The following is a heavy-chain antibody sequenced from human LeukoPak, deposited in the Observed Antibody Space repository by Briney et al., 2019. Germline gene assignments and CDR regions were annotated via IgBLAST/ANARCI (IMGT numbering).Heavy chain of an antibody. CDR2: MNPNSGNT. D-gene: IGHD3-3*01. V-gene: IGHV1-8*01. CDR3: ARGSLRFLEWLPQYCCGMDV. J-gene: IGHJ6*02. Sequence: ASVKVSCKASGYTFTSYDINWVRQATGQGLEWMGWMNPNSGNTGYAQKFQGRVTMTRNTSISTAYMELSSLRSEDTAVYYCARGSLRFLEWLPQYCCGMDVWGQGTTVTVSS. CDR1: GYTFTSYD.